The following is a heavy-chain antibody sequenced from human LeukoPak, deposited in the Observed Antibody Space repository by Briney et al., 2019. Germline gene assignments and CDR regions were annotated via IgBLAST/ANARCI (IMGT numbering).Heavy chain of an antibody. V-gene: IGHV3-23*01. Sequence: GGSLRLSCTASGFSVRTTYMSWVRQTPGKGLEWVSAISGSGGSTYYADSVKGRFTISRDNSKNTLYLQMNSLRAEDTAVYYCAKGSGGSGSYSKYYFDYWGQGTLVTVSS. D-gene: IGHD3-10*01. CDR1: GFSVRTTY. J-gene: IGHJ4*02. CDR2: ISGSGGST. CDR3: AKGSGGSGSYSKYYFDY.